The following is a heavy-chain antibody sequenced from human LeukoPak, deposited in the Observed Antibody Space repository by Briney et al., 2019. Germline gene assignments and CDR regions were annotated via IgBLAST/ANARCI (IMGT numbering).Heavy chain of an antibody. CDR1: GDSFSSYY. CDR2: IYSSGST. Sequence: SETLSLTCTVSGDSFSSYYWSWIRRPAGKGLEWIGRIYSSGSTSHNPSLKSRVSMSIDTSKNQFSLNLSSVTAADTAVYHCARETGHATSWRYWYLDLWGCGTLVTVSS. V-gene: IGHV4-4*07. CDR3: ARETGHATSWRYWYLDL. D-gene: IGHD2-2*01. J-gene: IGHJ2*01.